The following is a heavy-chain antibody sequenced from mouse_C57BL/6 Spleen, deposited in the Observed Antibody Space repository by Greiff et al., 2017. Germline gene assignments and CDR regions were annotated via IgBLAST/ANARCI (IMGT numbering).Heavy chain of an antibody. CDR1: GYAFSSYW. J-gene: IGHJ2*01. Sequence: QVQLQQSGAELVKPGASVKISCKASGYAFSSYWMNWVKQRPGKGLEWIGQIYPGDGDTNYNGKFKGKSTLTADKSSSTAYMQLSSLTSEDSAVYFCAGYYYGSSSVFDYWGQGTTLTVSS. CDR3: AGYYYGSSSVFDY. CDR2: IYPGDGDT. V-gene: IGHV1-80*01. D-gene: IGHD1-1*01.